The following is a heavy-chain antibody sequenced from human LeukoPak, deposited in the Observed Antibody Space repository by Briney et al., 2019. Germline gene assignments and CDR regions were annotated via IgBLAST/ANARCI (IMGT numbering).Heavy chain of an antibody. CDR1: GYTFTSYD. Sequence: GSSVKVSCKASGYTFTSYDINWVRQATGQGLEWMGWMNPNSGNTGYAQKFQGRVTMTRNTSISTAYMELSSLRSEDTAVYYCARGPILWFGELQGWFDPWGQGTLVTVSS. J-gene: IGHJ5*02. D-gene: IGHD3-10*01. V-gene: IGHV1-8*01. CDR3: ARGPILWFGELQGWFDP. CDR2: MNPNSGNT.